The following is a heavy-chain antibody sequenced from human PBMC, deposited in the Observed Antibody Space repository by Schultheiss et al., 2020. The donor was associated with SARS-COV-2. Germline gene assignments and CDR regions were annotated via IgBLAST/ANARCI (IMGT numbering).Heavy chain of an antibody. CDR2: IYYSGST. D-gene: IGHD2-2*01. CDR3: ARKSTSCYSFDY. CDR1: GGSFSGYY. V-gene: IGHV4-34*01. J-gene: IGHJ4*02. Sequence: GSLRLSCAVYGGSFSGYYWSWIRQPPGKGLEWIGSIYYSGSTYYNPSLKSRVTISVDTSKNQFSLKLSSVTAADTAVYYCARKSTSCYSFDYWGQGTLVTVSS.